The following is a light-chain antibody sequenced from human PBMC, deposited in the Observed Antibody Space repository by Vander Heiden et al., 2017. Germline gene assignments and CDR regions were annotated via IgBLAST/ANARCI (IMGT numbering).Light chain of an antibody. J-gene: IGKJ1*01. Sequence: DIQLTQSPSFLSASVGDRVTITCRASQGISSYLAWYQQKPGKAPKLLIYAASTLQSGVPSRFSGSGSGTEFTLTISSLQPEDFATYYCQQLKSYPGTFGQGTKVEIK. CDR2: AAS. CDR1: QGISSY. V-gene: IGKV1-9*01. CDR3: QQLKSYPGT.